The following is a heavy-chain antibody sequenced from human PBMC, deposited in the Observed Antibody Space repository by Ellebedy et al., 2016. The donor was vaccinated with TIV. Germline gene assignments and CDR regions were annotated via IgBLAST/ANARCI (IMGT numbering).Heavy chain of an antibody. Sequence: GESLKISXTGSGYSFSSYWIGWVRQMPGKGLEWMGIIYPGDSDTRYSPSFQGQVTISADKAISTAYLQWSSLKASDTAMYYCASSYRSSWSEYFQHWGQGTLVTVSS. J-gene: IGHJ1*01. V-gene: IGHV5-51*01. CDR1: GYSFSSYW. CDR3: ASSYRSSWSEYFQH. D-gene: IGHD6-13*01. CDR2: IYPGDSDT.